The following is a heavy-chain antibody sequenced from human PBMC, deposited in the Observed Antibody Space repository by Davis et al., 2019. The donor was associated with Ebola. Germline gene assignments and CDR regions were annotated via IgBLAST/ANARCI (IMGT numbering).Heavy chain of an antibody. J-gene: IGHJ3*02. CDR2: IYPGDSDT. D-gene: IGHD4-17*01. Sequence: GESLKTPRQCSGYSFTSYCIGWLRQLPGQGLEWMGIIYPGDSDTRYSPSFQGQVTISADKSISTAYLQWSSLKASDTAMYYCAGLLQMTTVTTRAFDIWGQGTMVTVSS. V-gene: IGHV5-51*01. CDR1: GYSFTSYC. CDR3: AGLLQMTTVTTRAFDI.